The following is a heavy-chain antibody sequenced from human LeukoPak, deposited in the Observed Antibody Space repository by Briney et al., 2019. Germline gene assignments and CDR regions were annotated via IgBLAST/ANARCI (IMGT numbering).Heavy chain of an antibody. D-gene: IGHD3-3*01. CDR3: ASGVKYFAN. J-gene: IGHJ4*03. CDR1: GFTFSSYN. V-gene: IGHV3-21*01. CDR2: ISSRSSYI. Sequence: PGGSLRLSCAASGFTFSSYNMKWVRQAPGKGLEWVSSISSRSSYIFYADSVKGRFTISRDNAKKSLYLQMNSLRAEDTAVYYYASGVKYFANWGHGTLVTVSS.